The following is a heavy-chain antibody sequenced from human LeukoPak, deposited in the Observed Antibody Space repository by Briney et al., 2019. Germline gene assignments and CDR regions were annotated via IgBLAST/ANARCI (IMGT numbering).Heavy chain of an antibody. V-gene: IGHV4-59*01. Sequence: ASETLSLTCTVSGGSISSYYWSWIRQPPGKGLEWIGYIYYSGSTNYNPSLKSRVTISVDTSKNQFSLKLSSVTAADTAVYYCASTPIITMVRGVRRYMDVWGKGTTVTISS. CDR2: IYYSGST. D-gene: IGHD3-10*01. CDR3: ASTPIITMVRGVRRYMDV. CDR1: GGSISSYY. J-gene: IGHJ6*03.